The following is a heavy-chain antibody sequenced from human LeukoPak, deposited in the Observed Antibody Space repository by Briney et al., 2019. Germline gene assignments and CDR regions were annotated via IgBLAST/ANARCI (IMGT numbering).Heavy chain of an antibody. CDR1: GFTFSSYA. CDR2: ISGSGGST. CDR3: ARDDLAYCGGDCFSRAFDI. Sequence: GGSLRLSCAASGFTFSSYAMTWIRQAPGKGLEWVSSISGSGGSTYYADSVKGRFTISRDNSRNMLFLQMNSLRAEDTAVYYCARDDLAYCGGDCFSRAFDIWGQGTMVTVSS. J-gene: IGHJ3*02. V-gene: IGHV3-23*01. D-gene: IGHD2-21*02.